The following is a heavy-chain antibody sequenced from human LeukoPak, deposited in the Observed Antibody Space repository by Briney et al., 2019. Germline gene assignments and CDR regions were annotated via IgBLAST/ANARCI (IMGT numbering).Heavy chain of an antibody. Sequence: GASVKVSCKASGYTFTDYYIHWVRQAPGKGLEWMGGFDPEDGETIYAQKFQGRVTMTEDTSTDTAYMELSSLRSEDTAVYYCATMYYGQGSHAFDIWGQGTMVTVSS. V-gene: IGHV1-24*01. CDR3: ATMYYGQGSHAFDI. CDR2: FDPEDGET. D-gene: IGHD3-10*01. CDR1: GYTFTDYY. J-gene: IGHJ3*02.